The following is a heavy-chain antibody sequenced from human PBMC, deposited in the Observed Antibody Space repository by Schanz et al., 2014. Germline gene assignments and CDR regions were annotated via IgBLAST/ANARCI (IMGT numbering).Heavy chain of an antibody. V-gene: IGHV3-21*01. D-gene: IGHD2-2*01. CDR2: ISSSYSYI. CDR3: ARDYGPGRGYQLLPFDY. J-gene: IGHJ4*02. Sequence: VQLQASGPGLVKPSETLSLTCTVSGASISFYDWNWVRQAPGKGLEWVSSISSSYSYIYYADSVKGRFTISRDNAKNSLYLQMNSLRAEDTAVYYCARDYGPGRGYQLLPFDYWGQGTLVTVSS. CDR1: GASISFYD.